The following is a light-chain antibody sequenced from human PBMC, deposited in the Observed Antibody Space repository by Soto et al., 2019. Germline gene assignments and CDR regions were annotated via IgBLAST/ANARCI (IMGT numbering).Light chain of an antibody. V-gene: IGLV1-40*01. Sequence: QSVLTQPPSVSGAPGQRVTISCTGSSSNIGAGYDLHWYQQLPGTAPKLLIYGNSNRPSGVPDRFAGSKSGTSASLAITGLQADDEADYYCQSYYSSVTLRVFGAGTKVTVL. J-gene: IGLJ1*01. CDR3: QSYYSSVTLRV. CDR2: GNS. CDR1: SSNIGAGYD.